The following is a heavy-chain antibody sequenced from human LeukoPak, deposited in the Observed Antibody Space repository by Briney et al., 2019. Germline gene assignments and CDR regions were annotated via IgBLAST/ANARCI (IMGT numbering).Heavy chain of an antibody. V-gene: IGHV1-2*04. D-gene: IGHD3-16*01. Sequence: ASVKVSCKASGYTFTGYYMHWVRQAPGQGLEWMGWINPNSGGTNYAQKFQGWVTMTRDTSISTAYMELSSLRSEDTAVYYCATGHPDYDYVWGSYAFDIWGQGTMVTVSS. J-gene: IGHJ3*02. CDR1: GYTFTGYY. CDR3: ATGHPDYDYVWGSYAFDI. CDR2: INPNSGGT.